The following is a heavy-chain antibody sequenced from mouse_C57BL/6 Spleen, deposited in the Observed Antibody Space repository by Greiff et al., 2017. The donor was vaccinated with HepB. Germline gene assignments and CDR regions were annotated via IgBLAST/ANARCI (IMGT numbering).Heavy chain of an antibody. CDR3: TGGGSSYWYFDV. CDR1: GFTFSNYW. J-gene: IGHJ1*03. D-gene: IGHD1-1*01. V-gene: IGHV6-3*01. CDR2: IRLKSDNYAT. Sequence: DVMLVESGGGLVQPGGSMKLSCVASGFTFSNYWLNWVRQSPEKGLEWVAQIRLKSDNYATHYAESVKGRFTISRDESKSSVYLQMNNLRAEDTGIYYCTGGGSSYWYFDVWGTGTTVTVSS.